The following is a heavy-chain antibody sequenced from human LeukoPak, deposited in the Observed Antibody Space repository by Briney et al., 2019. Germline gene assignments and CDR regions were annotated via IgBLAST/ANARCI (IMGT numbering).Heavy chain of an antibody. V-gene: IGHV3-30*01. CDR1: GFTFSSYA. CDR3: ARDRPAAGDY. CDR2: ISYDGSNK. D-gene: IGHD6-13*01. Sequence: GSLRLSCAASGFTFSSYAMHWVRQAPGKGLEWVAVISYDGSNKYYADSVKGRFTISRDNSKNTLYLQMNSLRAEDTAVYYCARDRPAAGDYWGQGTLVTVSS. J-gene: IGHJ4*02.